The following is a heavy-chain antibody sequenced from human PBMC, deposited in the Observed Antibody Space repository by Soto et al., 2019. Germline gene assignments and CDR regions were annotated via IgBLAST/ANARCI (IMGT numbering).Heavy chain of an antibody. CDR1: GGSISGYY. D-gene: IGHD3-22*01. V-gene: IGHV4-59*01. CDR3: ARTYDGSGPNSGGYSFDI. CDR2: IYYSGTT. Sequence: SETLSVTWTVSGGSISGYYWSWIRQPPGKGLEWIGYIYYSGTTSYNPSLKSRVSISLDTSKNQFSLKLSSVTAADTAVYYCARTYDGSGPNSGGYSFDIWGQGTMVTVSS. J-gene: IGHJ3*02.